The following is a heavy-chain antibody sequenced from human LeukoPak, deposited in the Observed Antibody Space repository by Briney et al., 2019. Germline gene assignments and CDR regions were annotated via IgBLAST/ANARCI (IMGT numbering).Heavy chain of an antibody. CDR1: GYTFTDYY. J-gene: IGHJ6*04. Sequence: ASVKISCKVSGYTFTDYYMHWVQQAPGKGLEWMGLVDPEDGETIYAEKFQGRVTITADTSTDTAYMELSSLRSEDTAVYYCATEWNARRYCSSTSCPEGGYYYYGMDVWGKGTTVTVSS. CDR2: VDPEDGET. CDR3: ATEWNARRYCSSTSCPEGGYYYYGMDV. D-gene: IGHD2-2*01. V-gene: IGHV1-69-2*01.